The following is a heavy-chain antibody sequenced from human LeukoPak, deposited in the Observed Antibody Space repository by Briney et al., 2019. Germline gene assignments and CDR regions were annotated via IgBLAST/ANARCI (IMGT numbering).Heavy chain of an antibody. CDR1: GGTFSSYA. D-gene: IGHD2-2*01. V-gene: IGHV1-2*06. CDR3: ARITIGYCSSTSCPTVDSSSWYEDY. Sequence: GASVKVSCKASGGTFSSYAISWVRQAPGQGLEWMGRINPNSGGTNYAQKFQGRVTMTRDTSISTAYMELSSLRSDDTAVYYCARITIGYCSSTSCPTVDSSSWYEDYWGQGTLVTVSS. CDR2: INPNSGGT. J-gene: IGHJ4*02.